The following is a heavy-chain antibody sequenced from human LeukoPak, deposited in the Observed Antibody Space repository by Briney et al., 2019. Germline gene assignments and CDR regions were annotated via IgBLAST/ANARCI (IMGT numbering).Heavy chain of an antibody. CDR3: ARDRGRAFDY. D-gene: IGHD3-16*01. Sequence: GGSLRLSCAASGFTFSDYSMTWVRQAPGKGLEWVANIKEDGSEKYYVDSVKGRFTISRDNAKNSLYLQMNSLRAEDTAVYYCARDRGRAFDYWGQGTLVTVSS. CDR2: IKEDGSEK. V-gene: IGHV3-7*01. J-gene: IGHJ4*02. CDR1: GFTFSDYS.